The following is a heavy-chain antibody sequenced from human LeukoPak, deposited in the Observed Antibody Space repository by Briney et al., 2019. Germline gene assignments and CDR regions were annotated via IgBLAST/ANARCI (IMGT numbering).Heavy chain of an antibody. J-gene: IGHJ4*02. Sequence: PGGSLRLSCAASGFTFSSYAMTWVRQAPGKGLEWVSTISGSDDNTYYADSVKGRFTISRDSSKNTLYLQMNSLRAEDTAIYSCAKGNGGYYYDFWGQGTLVTVSS. CDR3: AKGNGGYYYDF. D-gene: IGHD3-22*01. V-gene: IGHV3-23*01. CDR2: ISGSDDNT. CDR1: GFTFSSYA.